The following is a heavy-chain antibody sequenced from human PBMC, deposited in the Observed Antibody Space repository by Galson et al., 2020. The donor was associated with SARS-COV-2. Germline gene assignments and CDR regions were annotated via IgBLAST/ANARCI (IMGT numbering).Heavy chain of an antibody. CDR2: IYPGDSDT. D-gene: IGHD6-19*01. J-gene: IGHJ4*02. CDR3: ARLVAVADY. V-gene: IGHV5-51*01. CDR1: GYSFTSYW. Sequence: GESPKISCKGSGYSFTSYWIGWVRQMPGKGLEWMGIIYPGDSDTRYSPSFQGQVTIPADKSISTAYLQRSSLKAPDTAMYYCARLVAVADYWGQGTLVTVSS.